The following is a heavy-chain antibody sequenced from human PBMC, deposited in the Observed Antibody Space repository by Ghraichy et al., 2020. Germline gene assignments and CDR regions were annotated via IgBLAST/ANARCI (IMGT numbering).Heavy chain of an antibody. J-gene: IGHJ4*02. D-gene: IGHD2-2*01. Sequence: ASVKVSCKASGYTLTGDVMNWVRQAPGQGLEWMGWINTNTGNPTYAQGFTGRFVFSLDTSVSTAYLQISSLKAEDTAVYYCARANGYCSRTSCYGFDYWGQGTLVTVSS. V-gene: IGHV7-4-1*02. CDR1: GYTLTGDV. CDR2: INTNTGNP. CDR3: ARANGYCSRTSCYGFDY.